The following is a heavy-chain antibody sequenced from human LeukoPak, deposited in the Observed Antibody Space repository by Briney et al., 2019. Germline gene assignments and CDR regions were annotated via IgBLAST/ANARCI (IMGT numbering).Heavy chain of an antibody. CDR3: ARDGTAAGLYFDL. V-gene: IGHV3-7*01. CDR2: IKQDGGET. CDR1: GVTFSSYW. J-gene: IGHJ4*01. Sequence: GGSLRLSCGVSGVTFSSYWMNWVRHAPGKGLEWVASIKQDGGETSYMDSVKGRFTISRDNAKNSLYLQMSSLRAEDTAVYYCARDGTAAGLYFDLWGQGTLVTVSS. D-gene: IGHD6-13*01.